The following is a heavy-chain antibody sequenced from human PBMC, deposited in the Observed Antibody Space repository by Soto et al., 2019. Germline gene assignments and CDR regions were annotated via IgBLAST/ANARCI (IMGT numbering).Heavy chain of an antibody. V-gene: IGHV4-34*01. CDR3: ARGQTYCSGGSCGGETLGSDAFDI. CDR1: GGSFSGYY. D-gene: IGHD2-15*01. CDR2: INHSGST. Sequence: QVQLQQWGAGLLKPSETLSLTCAVYGGSFSGYYWSWIRQPPGKGLEWIGEINHSGSTNYHPSLKSRVTISVDTSKNQFSRKLSSVTAADTAVYYCARGQTYCSGGSCGGETLGSDAFDIWGQGTMVTVSS. J-gene: IGHJ3*02.